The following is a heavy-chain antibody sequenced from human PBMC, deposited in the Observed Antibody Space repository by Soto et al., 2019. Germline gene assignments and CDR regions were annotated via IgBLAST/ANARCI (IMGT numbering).Heavy chain of an antibody. J-gene: IGHJ5*02. D-gene: IGHD3-10*01. V-gene: IGHV1-2*02. CDR3: ARAPKAARVRAGGYNWFDP. CDR2: IGPASGDT. Sequence: SVKVSCKASGYTFTGHYIHWVRQAPGQGPEWMGEIGPASGDTRYAQKFQGRVTMTRDTSITTAYMELNNLRPEDTAVYYCARAPKAARVRAGGYNWFDPWGQGTLVTVSS. CDR1: GYTFTGHY.